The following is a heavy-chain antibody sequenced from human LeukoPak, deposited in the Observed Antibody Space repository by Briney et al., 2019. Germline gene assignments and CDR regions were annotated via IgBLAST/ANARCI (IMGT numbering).Heavy chain of an antibody. Sequence: GVSLKISCKGSGYSFTSYWIGWVRQMPGKGLEWMGIIYPGDSDTRYSPSFQGQVTISADKSISTAYLQWSSLKASDTAMYYCALQYYYDSSGYWYWGQGTLVTVSS. V-gene: IGHV5-51*01. CDR1: GYSFTSYW. CDR3: ALQYYYDSSGYWY. D-gene: IGHD3-22*01. J-gene: IGHJ4*02. CDR2: IYPGDSDT.